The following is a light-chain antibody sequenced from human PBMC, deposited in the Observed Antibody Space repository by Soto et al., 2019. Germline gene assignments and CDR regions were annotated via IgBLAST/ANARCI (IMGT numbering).Light chain of an antibody. CDR3: RSYTSSNTWV. J-gene: IGLJ3*02. V-gene: IGLV2-14*01. CDR2: DVY. CDR1: SSDVGGYNY. Sequence: QSALTQAASVSGSPGQSISISCTGTSSDVGGYNYVSWHQQHPGKAPKLIIYDVYNRPSGVSDRFSGSKSGNTASLTISGLQADVEADYYCRSYTSSNTWVFGGGTKLTVL.